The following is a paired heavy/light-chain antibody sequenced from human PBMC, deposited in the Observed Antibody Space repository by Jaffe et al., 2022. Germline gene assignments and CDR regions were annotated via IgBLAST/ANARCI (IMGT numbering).Heavy chain of an antibody. D-gene: IGHD3-22*01. CDR1: GGFITSSSYF. J-gene: IGHJ4*02. Sequence: QLQLQESGPGLVKPSETLSLTCSVSGGFITSSSYFWGWIRQPPEKGLEWIGSVYYSGTTYYNPSLKSRVTISVDTSKKQFSLKLSSVTAADAAVYYCARHWGDNSWYVDYWGQGSLVTVSS. V-gene: IGHV4-39*01. CDR3: ARHWGDNSWYVDY. CDR2: VYYSGTT.
Light chain of an antibody. J-gene: IGKJ1*01. V-gene: IGKV3-20*01. CDR2: GAS. Sequence: EIVLTQSPGTLSLSPGEGATLSCRASQSIVSNYLAWHQQKPGQAPRLLIYGASSRATGIPDRFSGTGSGTDFTLTISRLEPEDFAVYYCQQYGTSPTTFGHGTKVEIK. CDR1: QSIVSNY. CDR3: QQYGTSPTT.